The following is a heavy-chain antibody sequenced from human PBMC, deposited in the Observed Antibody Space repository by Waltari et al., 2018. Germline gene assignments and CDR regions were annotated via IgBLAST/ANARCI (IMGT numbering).Heavy chain of an antibody. J-gene: IGHJ6*02. D-gene: IGHD2-2*01. CDR2: INHSGST. Sequence: QVQLQESGPGLVKPSQTLSLTCTVYGGSFSGYYWSWIRQPPGKGLEWIGEINHSGSTNYNPSLKSRVTISVDTSKNQFSLKLSSVTAADTAVYYCAGVGVVVPAAWTTDYGMDVWGQGTTVTVSS. V-gene: IGHV4-34*09. CDR3: AGVGVVVPAAWTTDYGMDV. CDR1: GGSFSGYY.